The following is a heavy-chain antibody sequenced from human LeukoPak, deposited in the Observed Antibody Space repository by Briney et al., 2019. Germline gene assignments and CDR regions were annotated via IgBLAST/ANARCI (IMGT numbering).Heavy chain of an antibody. D-gene: IGHD3-16*01. CDR2: ISSSSYI. CDR3: ARDRGGSYYDY. J-gene: IGHJ4*02. Sequence: GGSLRLSRAASGFTFSSYSMNWVRQAPGKGLEWVSSISSSSYIYYADSVKGRFTISRDNAKNSLYLQMNSLRAEDTAVYYCARDRGGSYYDYWGQGTLVTVSS. CDR1: GFTFSSYS. V-gene: IGHV3-21*01.